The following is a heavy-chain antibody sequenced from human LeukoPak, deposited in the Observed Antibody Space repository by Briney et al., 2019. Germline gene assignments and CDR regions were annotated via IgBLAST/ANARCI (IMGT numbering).Heavy chain of an antibody. D-gene: IGHD3-3*01. J-gene: IGHJ4*02. CDR1: GFVFSNYW. CDR3: ARDRAWNYFDS. CDR2: IKPDGTEK. V-gene: IGHV3-7*01. Sequence: PGGSLRLSCAASGFVFSNYWMSWVRQAPGKGLEWVANIKPDGTEKYYVDSLKGRFTISRDNTKNSLYLQMSSLRVDDTAVYYCARDRAWNYFDSWGQGTLVTVSS.